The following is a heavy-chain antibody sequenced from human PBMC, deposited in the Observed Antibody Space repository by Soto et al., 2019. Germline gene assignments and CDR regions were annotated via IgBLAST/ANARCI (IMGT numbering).Heavy chain of an antibody. V-gene: IGHV3-23*01. Sequence: GGSLRLSCAASGFTFSSYAMSWVRQAPGKGLEWLSTISGSGASTNYADSVKGRFTISRDNSKNTLYLQMNSLRADDTAVFFCAKVDWDIVVEPTYRYFDYWGQGTPVTVSS. CDR1: GFTFSSYA. D-gene: IGHD2-15*01. CDR3: AKVDWDIVVEPTYRYFDY. CDR2: ISGSGAST. J-gene: IGHJ4*02.